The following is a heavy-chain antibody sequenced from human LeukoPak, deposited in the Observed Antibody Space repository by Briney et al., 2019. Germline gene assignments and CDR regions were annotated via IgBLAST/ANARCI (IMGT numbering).Heavy chain of an antibody. CDR1: GYTFTGYY. CDR2: INPNSGGT. Sequence: ASVKVSCKSSGYTFTGYYMHWVRQAPGQGVEWMGRINPNSGGTNYAQKVQGRVTMNRDTSISTAYMELSRLRSDDTAVYYCAREGIAAARSRHGWFDPWGQGTLVTVSS. J-gene: IGHJ5*02. D-gene: IGHD6-13*01. V-gene: IGHV1-2*06. CDR3: AREGIAAARSRHGWFDP.